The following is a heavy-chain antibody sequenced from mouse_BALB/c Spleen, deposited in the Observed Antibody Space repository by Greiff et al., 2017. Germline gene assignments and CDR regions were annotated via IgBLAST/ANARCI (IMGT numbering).Heavy chain of an antibody. D-gene: IGHD2-1*01. Sequence: VQLQQSGAELVRPGALVKLSCKASGFNIKDYYMHWVKQRPEQGLEWIGWIDPENGNTIYDPKFQGKASITADTSSNTAYLQLSSLTSEDTAVYYCARGSYGNYGGAMDYWGQGTSVTVSS. CDR3: ARGSYGNYGGAMDY. V-gene: IGHV14-1*02. CDR2: IDPENGNT. J-gene: IGHJ4*01. CDR1: GFNIKDYY.